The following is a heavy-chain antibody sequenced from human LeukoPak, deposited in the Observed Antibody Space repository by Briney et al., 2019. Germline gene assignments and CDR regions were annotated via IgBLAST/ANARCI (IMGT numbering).Heavy chain of an antibody. CDR3: AGFIAAAGYDAFDI. CDR2: IYPGDSDT. V-gene: IGHV5-51*01. J-gene: IGHJ3*02. CDR1: GYSFTGYW. Sequence: GESLKISCQGSGYSFTGYWIGWVRQMPGKGLEWMGIIYPGDSDTRYSPSFQGQVTISADKSISTAYLQWSSLKASDTAMYYCAGFIAAAGYDAFDIWGQGAMVTVSS. D-gene: IGHD6-13*01.